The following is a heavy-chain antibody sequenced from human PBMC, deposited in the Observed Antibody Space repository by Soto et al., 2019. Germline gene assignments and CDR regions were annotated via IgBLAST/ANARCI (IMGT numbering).Heavy chain of an antibody. V-gene: IGHV4-30-4*01. CDR2: IYYSGIT. J-gene: IGHJ4*02. D-gene: IGHD5-12*01. CDR3: ARLYTGYEAFDY. Sequence: PSETLSLTCIVSGGSINSGDYYWIWIRQSPGKVLDWIGYIYYSGITYYNPSLKSRSTISIDTSKNQFFLDVDSVTAADTAVYYCARLYTGYEAFDYWGQGTLVTVSS. CDR1: GGSINSGDYY.